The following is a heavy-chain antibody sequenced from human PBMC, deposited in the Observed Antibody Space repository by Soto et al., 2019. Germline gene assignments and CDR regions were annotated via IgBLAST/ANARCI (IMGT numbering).Heavy chain of an antibody. CDR2: IYSSGSA. CDR3: VRSGHTFGEVI. CDR1: GASISNYY. V-gene: IGHV4-59*01. D-gene: IGHD3-16*01. Sequence: SETLSLTCTVSGASISNYYGSWIRQPPGKGLEWIAFIYSSGSANYNSSLKSRATISVDTYNNQFSLILTSVTAADTAVYYCVRSGHTFGEVIWGRGTLVTVS. J-gene: IGHJ4*02.